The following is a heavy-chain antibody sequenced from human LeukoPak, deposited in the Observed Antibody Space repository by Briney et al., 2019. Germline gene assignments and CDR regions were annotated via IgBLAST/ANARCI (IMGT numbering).Heavy chain of an antibody. CDR1: GYTFTGYY. CDR3: ARVGSGSYYWFDP. CDR2: INPNSGGT. J-gene: IGHJ5*02. D-gene: IGHD3-10*01. Sequence: ASVKVSCKASGYTFTGYYMHWVRQAPGQGLEWMGWINPNSGGTNYAQKFQGRVTMTRHTSISTAYMELSRLRSDDTAVYYCARVGSGSYYWFDPWGQGTLVTVSS. V-gene: IGHV1-2*02.